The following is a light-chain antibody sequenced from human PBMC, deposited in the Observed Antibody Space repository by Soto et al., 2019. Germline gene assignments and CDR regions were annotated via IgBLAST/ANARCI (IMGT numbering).Light chain of an antibody. Sequence: DIQITQSPSTLSSSLGDRVTITVLASQSISSWLAWYQQRPGKAPKLLIYDASSLQSGVPSRFSGSGFGTDFTLTISSLQAEDFASYYCQQLRSYPSTFGGGTKVDI. CDR2: DAS. CDR1: QSISSW. CDR3: QQLRSYPST. V-gene: IGKV1-5*01. J-gene: IGKJ4*01.